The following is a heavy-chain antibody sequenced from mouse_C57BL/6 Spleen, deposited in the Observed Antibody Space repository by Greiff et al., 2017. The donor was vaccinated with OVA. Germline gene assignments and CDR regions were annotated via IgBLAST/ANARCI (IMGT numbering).Heavy chain of an antibody. Sequence: ESGPGLVKPSQSLSLTCSVTGYSITSGYYWNWIRQFPGNKLEWMGYISYDGSNNYNPSLKNRISITRDTSKNQFFLKLNSVTTEDTATYYCARDPYGNYFAYWGQGTLVTVSA. CDR2: ISYDGSN. V-gene: IGHV3-6*01. J-gene: IGHJ3*01. D-gene: IGHD2-1*01. CDR1: GYSITSGYY. CDR3: ARDPYGNYFAY.